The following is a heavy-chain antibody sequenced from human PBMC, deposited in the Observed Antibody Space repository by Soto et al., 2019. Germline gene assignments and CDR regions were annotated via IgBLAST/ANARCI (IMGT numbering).Heavy chain of an antibody. CDR3: ARDGGLIVATTATVTTYFDY. V-gene: IGHV3-30-3*01. D-gene: IGHD5-12*01. Sequence: QVQLVESGGGVVQPGRSLRLSCAASGFTFSSYAMHWVRQAPGKGLEWVAVISYDGSNKYYADSVKGRFTISRDNSKNTXYXQMNSLRAEDTAVYYCARDGGLIVATTATVTTYFDYWGQGTLVTVSS. J-gene: IGHJ4*02. CDR2: ISYDGSNK. CDR1: GFTFSSYA.